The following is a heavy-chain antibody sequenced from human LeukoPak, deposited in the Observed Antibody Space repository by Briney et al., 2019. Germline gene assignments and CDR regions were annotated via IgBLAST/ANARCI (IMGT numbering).Heavy chain of an antibody. Sequence: ASVKVSCKASGYTFSGTGQYLYWLRQAPGQGLECMGWIYPNNGATAYAQQFQGRVAMTRDTSISTAYMELSRLRPDDTAVYYCARDGPAQMVDFDYWGQGALVTVSS. J-gene: IGHJ4*02. V-gene: IGHV1-2*02. CDR2: IYPNNGAT. CDR1: GYTFSGTGQY. D-gene: IGHD3-10*01. CDR3: ARDGPAQMVDFDY.